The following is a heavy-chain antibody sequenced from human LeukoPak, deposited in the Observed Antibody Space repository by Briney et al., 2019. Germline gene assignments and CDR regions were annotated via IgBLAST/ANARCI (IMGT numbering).Heavy chain of an antibody. CDR1: GFTFSSYG. V-gene: IGHV3-21*01. J-gene: IGHJ3*02. D-gene: IGHD1-7*01. Sequence: GGSLRLSCAASGFTFSSYGMSWVRQAPGKGLEWVSSISSSSSYIYYADSVKGRFTISRDNAKKSLYLQMNSLRAEDTAVYYCARDSGNYLDAFDIWGQGTMVTVSS. CDR3: ARDSGNYLDAFDI. CDR2: ISSSSSYI.